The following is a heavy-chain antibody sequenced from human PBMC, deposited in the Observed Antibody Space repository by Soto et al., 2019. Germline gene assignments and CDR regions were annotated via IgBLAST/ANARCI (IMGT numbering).Heavy chain of an antibody. Sequence: PGGSXRLSCSASVFTFSIYSMNLFRHAPGKGLEWVSSISSSSSYIYYADSVKGRFTISRYNAKNSLYLQMNSLRAEDTAVYYCDRDLMDWGSYRYIAGYWGQGTLVNV. V-gene: IGHV3-21*01. CDR3: DRDLMDWGSYRYIAGY. J-gene: IGHJ4*02. D-gene: IGHD3-16*02. CDR2: ISSSSSYI. CDR1: VFTFSIYS.